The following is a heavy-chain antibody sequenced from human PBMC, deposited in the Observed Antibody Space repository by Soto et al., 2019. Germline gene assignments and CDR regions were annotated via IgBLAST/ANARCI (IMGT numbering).Heavy chain of an antibody. D-gene: IGHD2-21*02. CDR2: ISAYNGNT. V-gene: IGHV1-18*01. J-gene: IGHJ6*02. CDR3: ARWVVVTPYYYYGMDV. CDR1: GYTFTSYG. Sequence: ASVKVSCKASGYTFTSYGISWVRQAPGQGLEWMGWISAYNGNTNYAQKLQGRVTMTTDTSTSTAYMEPRSLRSDDTAVYYCARWVVVTPYYYYGMDVWGQGTTVTVSS.